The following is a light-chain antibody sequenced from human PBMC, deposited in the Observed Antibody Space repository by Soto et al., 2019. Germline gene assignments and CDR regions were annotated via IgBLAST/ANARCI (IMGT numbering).Light chain of an antibody. CDR2: GAS. CDR3: QQYGSSPRT. Sequence: DIVLTQSPGTLSLSPGEMATLSCRASQTVRSSSLAWYQQKPGQAPRLLIFGASTRAAGFPDRFSGSGSGTDFTLTISRLEPEDFAVYYCQQYGSSPRTFGQGTKVDIK. J-gene: IGKJ1*01. CDR1: QTVRSSS. V-gene: IGKV3-20*01.